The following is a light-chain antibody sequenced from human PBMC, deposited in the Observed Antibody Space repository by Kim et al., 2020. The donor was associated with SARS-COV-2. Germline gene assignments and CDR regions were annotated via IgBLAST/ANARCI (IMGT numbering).Light chain of an antibody. CDR2: AAS. J-gene: IGKJ4*01. CDR1: QTISSH. V-gene: IGKV1-39*01. Sequence: SASVGDRVTVTCRASQTISSHLGWYQQKSGKAPKLLIYAASRLQSGVPSRFSGSGSGTDFTLTIISLQPEDFATYYCQQTYSVPLTFGGGTKLEI. CDR3: QQTYSVPLT.